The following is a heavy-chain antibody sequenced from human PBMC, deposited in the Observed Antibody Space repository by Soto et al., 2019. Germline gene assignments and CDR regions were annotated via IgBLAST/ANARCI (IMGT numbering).Heavy chain of an antibody. CDR3: ARKKSIVGATGYFDY. CDR2: IYAGGST. V-gene: IGHV3-66*01. Sequence: EVQMVESGGGLVQPGGSLRLSCAVSGFTVITNYISWVRQAPGKGLEWVSDIYAGGSTYYTDSVKGGFAISRDNSKNTLYLQMNSLRAEDTAVYYCARKKSIVGATGYFDYWGQGTLVIVSS. D-gene: IGHD1-26*01. CDR1: GFTVITNY. J-gene: IGHJ4*02.